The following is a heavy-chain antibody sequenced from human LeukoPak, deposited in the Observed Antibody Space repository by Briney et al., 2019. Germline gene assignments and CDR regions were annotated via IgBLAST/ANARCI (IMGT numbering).Heavy chain of an antibody. V-gene: IGHV3-11*04. CDR3: ARERQWLVLPYFDY. CDR2: ISSSGSTI. J-gene: IGHJ4*02. CDR1: GFTFSDYY. Sequence: GGSLRLSCAASGFTFSDYYMSWIRQAPGKGLEWVSYISSSGSTIYYADSVKGRFTISRDNAKNSLYLQMSSLRAEDTAVYYCARERQWLVLPYFDYWGQGTLVTVSS. D-gene: IGHD6-19*01.